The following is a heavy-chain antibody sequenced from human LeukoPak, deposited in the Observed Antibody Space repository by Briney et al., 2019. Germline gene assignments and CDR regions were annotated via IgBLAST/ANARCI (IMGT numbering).Heavy chain of an antibody. Sequence: PSETLSLTCNVSGDSISSYYWSWIRQPPGKGLEWIGYIYYSGSTNYNPSLKSRVTISVDTSKNQFSLKLSSVSAADTAVYYCAMGQLVLDYWGQGTLVTVSS. D-gene: IGHD6-6*01. CDR3: AMGQLVLDY. J-gene: IGHJ4*02. V-gene: IGHV4-59*01. CDR1: GDSISSYY. CDR2: IYYSGST.